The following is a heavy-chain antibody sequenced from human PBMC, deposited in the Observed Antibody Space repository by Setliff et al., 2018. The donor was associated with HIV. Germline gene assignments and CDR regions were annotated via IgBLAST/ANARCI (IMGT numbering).Heavy chain of an antibody. Sequence: SETLSLTCTVSGGSISGHHWSWIRQPPGKGLEWLGSTDYNPSLKSRVTISVDTSKNQFSLKLSSVTAADTAVYYCARLPGGMVPNYWGQGTLVTVSS. CDR1: GGSISGHH. CDR3: ARLPGGMVPNY. J-gene: IGHJ4*02. D-gene: IGHD3-10*01. V-gene: IGHV4-59*11. CDR2: ST.